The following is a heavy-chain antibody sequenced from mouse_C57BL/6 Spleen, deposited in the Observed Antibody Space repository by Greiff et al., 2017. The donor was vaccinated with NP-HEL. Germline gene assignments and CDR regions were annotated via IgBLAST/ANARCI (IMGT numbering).Heavy chain of an antibody. J-gene: IGHJ2*01. D-gene: IGHD4-1*01. Sequence: VQLQQSGAELVKPGASVKLSCTASGFNIKDYYMHWVKQRTEQGLEWIGRIDPEDGDTNYAPKFQGKATITADTSSNTAYLQLSSLTSEDTAVYYCARPGTYWGQGTTLTVSS. V-gene: IGHV14-2*01. CDR2: IDPEDGDT. CDR3: ARPGTY. CDR1: GFNIKDYY.